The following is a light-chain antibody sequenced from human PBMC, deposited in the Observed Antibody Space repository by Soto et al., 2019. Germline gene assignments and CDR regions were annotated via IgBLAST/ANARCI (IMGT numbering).Light chain of an antibody. CDR1: QSVSSN. V-gene: IGKV3D-15*01. Sequence: EIVVTQSPATLSVSPGERATLSCRASQSVSSNLAWYQQKPGQAPRLLISSASTRATGIPARFSGSGSGTEFTLTISSLQSEDFAIYYCQQHNNWPLTFGGGTKVDIK. J-gene: IGKJ4*01. CDR2: SAS. CDR3: QQHNNWPLT.